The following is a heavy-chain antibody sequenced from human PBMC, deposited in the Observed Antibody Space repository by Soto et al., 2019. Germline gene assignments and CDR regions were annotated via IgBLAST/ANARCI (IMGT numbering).Heavy chain of an antibody. CDR2: IKQDGSEK. CDR1: GFTFSSYW. V-gene: IGHV3-7*01. CDR3: ATHRTGYSSGWYYYYGMDV. Sequence: GWSLRLSCAASGFTFSSYWMSWVRQAPGKGLEWVANIKQDGSEKYYVDSVKGRFTISRDNAKNSLYLQMNSLRAEDTAVYYYATHRTGYSSGWYYYYGMDVWGQGTTVIVS. J-gene: IGHJ6*02. D-gene: IGHD6-19*01.